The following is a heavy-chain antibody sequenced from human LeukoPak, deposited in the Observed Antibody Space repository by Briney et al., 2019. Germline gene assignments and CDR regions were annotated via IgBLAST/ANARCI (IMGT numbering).Heavy chain of an antibody. V-gene: IGHV3-43*02. J-gene: IGHJ3*02. CDR1: GFTFDDYA. CDR2: ISGDGGST. CDR3: AKVFWAGAYCGGDCFAAFDI. D-gene: IGHD2-21*02. Sequence: PGGSLRLSCAASGFTFDDYAMHWVRQALGKGLEWVSLISGDGGSTYYADSVKGRFTISRDNSKNPLYLQMNSLRTEDTALYYCAKVFWAGAYCGGDCFAAFDIWGQGTMVTVSS.